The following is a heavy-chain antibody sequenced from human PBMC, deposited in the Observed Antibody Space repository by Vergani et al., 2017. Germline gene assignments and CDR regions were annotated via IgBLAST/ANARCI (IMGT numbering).Heavy chain of an antibody. D-gene: IGHD6-19*01. J-gene: IGHJ5*02. CDR1: GASIRSSTYY. Sequence: QLQLQESGPGRLKPSATLPLTCSVSGASIRSSTYYWGWIRQPPGKGLEWIASIYYSGSTYYNPSLKSRVTISVDTSKNQFSLKLSSVTAADTAVYFCARHSXVEWLVKLGWIDPWGQGILVTVSS. CDR2: IYYSGST. V-gene: IGHV4-39*01. CDR3: ARHSXVEWLVKLGWIDP.